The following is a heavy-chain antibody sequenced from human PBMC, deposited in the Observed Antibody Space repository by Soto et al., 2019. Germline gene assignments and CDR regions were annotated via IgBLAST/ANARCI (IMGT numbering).Heavy chain of an antibody. J-gene: IGHJ4*02. V-gene: IGHV3-21*01. D-gene: IGHD3-22*01. Sequence: EVQLVESGGGLVKPGGSLRLSCAASGFTFSSYSMNWVRQAPGKGLEWVSSISSSSSYIYYADSVKGRATISRDNAKNPLCLQRNSLRAEDTAVYYCLPNYYDGSGYYPDYWGQGTLVTVSS. CDR1: GFTFSSYS. CDR2: ISSSSSYI. CDR3: LPNYYDGSGYYPDY.